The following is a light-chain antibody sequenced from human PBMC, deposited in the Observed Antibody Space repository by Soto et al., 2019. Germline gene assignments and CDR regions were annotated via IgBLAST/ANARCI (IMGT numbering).Light chain of an antibody. Sequence: IQMTQSPATLSVSPGEIATLSCRASQTIYSNVAWYQQRPGQAPRLLIYRASARATGIPARFSGSGSGTEFTLTIGSLQSEDSAVYYCQQYQNLWTFGQGTKVEIK. CDR3: QQYQNLWT. CDR2: RAS. V-gene: IGKV3-15*01. CDR1: QTIYSN. J-gene: IGKJ1*01.